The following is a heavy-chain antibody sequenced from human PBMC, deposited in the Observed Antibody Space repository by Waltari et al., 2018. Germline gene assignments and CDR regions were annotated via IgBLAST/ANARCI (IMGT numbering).Heavy chain of an antibody. J-gene: IGHJ4*02. V-gene: IGHV4-39*07. Sequence: QLQLQESGPGLVKPSETLSLTCTVPGGSLSSSSYYWGWIRQPPGKGLEWIGSIYYSGSTYYNPSLKSRVTISVDTSKNQFAVKRSAVDGADTAVYYCARVVATSPFDYWGQGTLVTVSS. D-gene: IGHD5-12*01. CDR3: ARVVATSPFDY. CDR2: IYYSGST. CDR1: GGSLSSSSYY.